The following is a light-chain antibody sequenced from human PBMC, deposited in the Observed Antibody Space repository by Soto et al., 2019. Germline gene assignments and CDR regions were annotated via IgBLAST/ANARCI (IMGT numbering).Light chain of an antibody. CDR3: QQSYSTPKT. CDR2: AAS. J-gene: IGKJ3*01. V-gene: IGKV1-39*01. CDR1: RSIYSY. Sequence: DIQMTQSPSSLSASVGDRVTITCRASRSIYSYLNWYHQKPGKAPKLLIYAASSLQSGVPSRFSGSGSGTEFTLTISSLQPEDFATYYCQQSYSTPKTFGPGTKVDIK.